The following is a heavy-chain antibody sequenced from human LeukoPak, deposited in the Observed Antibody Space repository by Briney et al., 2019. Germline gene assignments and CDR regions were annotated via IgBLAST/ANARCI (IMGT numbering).Heavy chain of an antibody. Sequence: SETLSLTCTVSGGSISSYYWSWIRQPPGKGLEWIGEINHSGSTNYNPSLKSRVTISVDTSKNQFSLKLSSVTAADTAVYYCARGGRVVTMVRGVYYYYYGMDVWGQGTTVTVSS. V-gene: IGHV4-34*01. J-gene: IGHJ6*02. CDR3: ARGGRVVTMVRGVYYYYYGMDV. CDR1: GGSISSYY. D-gene: IGHD3-10*01. CDR2: INHSGST.